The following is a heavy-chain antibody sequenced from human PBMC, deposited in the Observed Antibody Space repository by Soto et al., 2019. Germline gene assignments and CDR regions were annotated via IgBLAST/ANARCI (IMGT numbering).Heavy chain of an antibody. V-gene: IGHV3-11*01. Sequence: PGGSLRLSCAASGFTFSDYYMSWIRQAPGKGLEWVSYISSSGSTIYYAGSVKGRSTISRDNAKNSLYLQMNSLRAEDTAVYYCARAPGDCSSTSCYYYYGMDVWGQGTTVTVSS. CDR2: ISSSGSTI. CDR1: GFTFSDYY. J-gene: IGHJ6*02. D-gene: IGHD2-2*01. CDR3: ARAPGDCSSTSCYYYYGMDV.